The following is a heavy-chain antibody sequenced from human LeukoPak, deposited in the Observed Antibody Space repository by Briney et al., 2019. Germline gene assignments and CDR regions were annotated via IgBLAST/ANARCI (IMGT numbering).Heavy chain of an antibody. V-gene: IGHV3-49*04. CDR1: GFTFGDYA. CDR3: TRYYDFWSGYPKTFDY. J-gene: IGHJ4*02. D-gene: IGHD3-3*01. CDR2: IRSKAYGGTT. Sequence: GGSLRLSCTASGFTFGDYAMSWVRQAPGKGREWGGFIRSKAYGGTTEYAASVKGRFTISRDDSKSIAYLQMNSLKTEDTAVYYCTRYYDFWSGYPKTFDYWGQGTLVTVSS.